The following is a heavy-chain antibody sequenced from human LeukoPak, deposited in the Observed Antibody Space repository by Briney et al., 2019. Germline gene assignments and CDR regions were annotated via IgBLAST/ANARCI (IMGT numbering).Heavy chain of an antibody. CDR3: ARLRITIFGVVKYFDY. V-gene: IGHV4-34*01. J-gene: IGHJ4*02. CDR1: GGSFSGYY. D-gene: IGHD3-3*01. Sequence: SETLSLTCAVYGGSFSGYYWSWIRQPPGKGLEWIGEINHSGSTNYNPSLMSRVTVSVDTSKNQFSLKLSSVTAADTAVYYCARLRITIFGVVKYFDYWGQGTLVTVSS. CDR2: INHSGST.